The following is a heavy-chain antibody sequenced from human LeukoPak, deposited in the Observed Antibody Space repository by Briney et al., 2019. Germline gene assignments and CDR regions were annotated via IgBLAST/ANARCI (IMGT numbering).Heavy chain of an antibody. J-gene: IGHJ4*02. CDR3: AKHYYGSGSQKYYFDY. Sequence: GGSLTLSCAASGFIFSDYGMHWVRQPPGKGLEWVTMVRNDGGDKYYADSVRGRFTISRDNSKNTLYLQMNSLRPEDTAVYYCAKHYYGSGSQKYYFDYWGRGTLVTVSS. V-gene: IGHV3-30*02. CDR2: VRNDGGDK. D-gene: IGHD3-10*01. CDR1: GFIFSDYG.